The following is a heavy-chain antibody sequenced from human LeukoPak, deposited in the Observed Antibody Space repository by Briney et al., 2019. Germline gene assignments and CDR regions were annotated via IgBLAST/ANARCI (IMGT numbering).Heavy chain of an antibody. V-gene: IGHV3-30*02. J-gene: IGHJ4*02. CDR3: AKVFSDFWSGYSRHNQFDY. Sequence: GGSLRLSCAASGFTFSSYGMHWVRQAPGKGLEWVAFIRYDGSNKYYADSVKGRFTISRDNSKNTLYLQMNSLRAEDTAVYYCAKVFSDFWSGYSRHNQFDYWGQGTLVTVSS. CDR2: IRYDGSNK. CDR1: GFTFSSYG. D-gene: IGHD3-3*01.